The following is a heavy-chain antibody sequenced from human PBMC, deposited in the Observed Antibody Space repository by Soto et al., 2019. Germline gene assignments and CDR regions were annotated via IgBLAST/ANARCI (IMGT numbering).Heavy chain of an antibody. Sequence: GGSLRLSCAASGFPFTKAWMTWVRQAPGKGLEWVGRIRSKTSSETREYAAPVKGRFTISRDDSKNMLYLEMNSLKIEDTGVYYCTTDGFTGIVGIWGQGTMVTVSS. V-gene: IGHV3-15*01. CDR2: IRSKTSSETR. J-gene: IGHJ3*02. CDR1: GFPFTKAW. D-gene: IGHD3-22*01. CDR3: TTDGFTGIVGI.